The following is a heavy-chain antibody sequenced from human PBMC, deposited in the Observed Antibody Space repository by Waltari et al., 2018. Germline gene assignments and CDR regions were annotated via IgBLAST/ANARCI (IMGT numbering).Heavy chain of an antibody. CDR2: IYYSGST. J-gene: IGHJ4*02. CDR3: ATVPAAMEAEYYFDY. Sequence: QLQLQESGPGLVKPSETLSLTCTVSGGSISSSSYYWGWIRQPPGKGLEWIGSIYYSGSTYYNPSLKSRVTISVDTSKNQFSLKLSSVTAADSAVYYCATVPAAMEAEYYFDYWGQGTLVTVSS. V-gene: IGHV4-39*01. D-gene: IGHD2-2*01. CDR1: GGSISSSSYY.